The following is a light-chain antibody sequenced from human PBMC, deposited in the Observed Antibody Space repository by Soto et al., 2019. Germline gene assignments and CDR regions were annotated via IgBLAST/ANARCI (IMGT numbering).Light chain of an antibody. CDR1: QAINNW. J-gene: IGKJ2*01. CDR3: DRYFHYPVT. Sequence: DLQMTQSPSTLSAFVGDRVTITCRATQAINNWLAWYQQKPGKAPRLLIYDFSTLQTGVPSRFSGRGSGTEASLIISSLQPDDVVTCDCDRYFHYPVTFGRGTKVEIK. V-gene: IGKV1-5*01. CDR2: DFS.